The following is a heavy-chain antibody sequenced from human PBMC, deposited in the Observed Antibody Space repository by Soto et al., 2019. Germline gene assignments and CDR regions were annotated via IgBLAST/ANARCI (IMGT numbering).Heavy chain of an antibody. V-gene: IGHV1-69*06. J-gene: IGHJ6*02. D-gene: IGHD2-2*01. CDR3: ARAMLLVVAAGREGYDYYGIDV. CDR2: IIPIFGTA. CDR1: GGTFSSYA. Sequence: QVQLVQSGAEVKKPGSSVKVSCKASGGTFSSYAISWVRQAPGQGLEWMGGIIPIFGTANYAQKFQGRVTITADKSTSTAYMELRSLRSEDTAVYYCARAMLLVVAAGREGYDYYGIDVWGQGTTVTVSS.